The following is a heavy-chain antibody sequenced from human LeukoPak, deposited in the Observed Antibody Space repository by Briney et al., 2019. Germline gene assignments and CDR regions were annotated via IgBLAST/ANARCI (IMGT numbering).Heavy chain of an antibody. Sequence: GESLKISCKGSGYSFTTYWIGWVRQMPGKGLEWMGIIYPGDSGTRYSPSFQGQVTISADKSISTAYLQWSGLRASDTAVYYCARLSDSSGYYFDFWGQGTLVTVSS. D-gene: IGHD3-22*01. V-gene: IGHV5-51*01. CDR3: ARLSDSSGYYFDF. CDR2: IYPGDSGT. J-gene: IGHJ4*02. CDR1: GYSFTTYW.